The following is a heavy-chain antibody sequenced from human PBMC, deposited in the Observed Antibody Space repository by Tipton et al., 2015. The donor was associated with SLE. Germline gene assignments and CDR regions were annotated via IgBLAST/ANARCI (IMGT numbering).Heavy chain of an antibody. V-gene: IGHV3-30-3*01. J-gene: IGHJ4*02. CDR3: ARNHYDFWSGPDY. CDR2: ISYDGSNK. D-gene: IGHD3-3*01. CDR1: GFTFSSYA. Sequence: RSLRLSCAASGFTFSSYAMHWVRQAPGKGLEWVAVISYDGSNKYYADSVKGRFTISRDNAKNSLYLQMNSLRAEDTAVYYCARNHYDFWSGPDYWGQGTLVTVSS.